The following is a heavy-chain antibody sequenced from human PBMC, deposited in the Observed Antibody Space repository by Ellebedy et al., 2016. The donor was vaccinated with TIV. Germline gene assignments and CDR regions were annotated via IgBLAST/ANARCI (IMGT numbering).Heavy chain of an antibody. CDR2: ISSSSSTI. CDR3: ARPADVLLWFGELFY. J-gene: IGHJ4*02. CDR1: GFTFSSYS. Sequence: GGSLRLXCAASGFTFSSYSMNWVRQAPGKGLEWVSYISSSSSTIYYADSVKGRFTISRDNAKNSLYLQMNSLRAEDTAVYYCARPADVLLWFGELFYWGQGTLVTVSS. D-gene: IGHD3-10*01. V-gene: IGHV3-48*04.